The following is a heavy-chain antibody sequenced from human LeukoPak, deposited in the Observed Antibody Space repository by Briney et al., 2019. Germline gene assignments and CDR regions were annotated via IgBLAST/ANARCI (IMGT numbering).Heavy chain of an antibody. CDR2: INPSGGST. J-gene: IGHJ5*02. Sequence: ASVKVSCKASGYTFTGYYMHWVRQAPGQGLEWMGIINPSGGSTSYAQKFQGRVTMTRDTSTSTVYMELSSLRSEDTAVYYCARERYSSGWYRGRVNWFDPWGQGTLVTVSS. V-gene: IGHV1-46*01. D-gene: IGHD6-19*01. CDR1: GYTFTGYY. CDR3: ARERYSSGWYRGRVNWFDP.